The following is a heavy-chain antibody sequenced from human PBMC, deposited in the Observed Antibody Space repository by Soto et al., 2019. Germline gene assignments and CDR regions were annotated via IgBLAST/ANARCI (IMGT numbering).Heavy chain of an antibody. CDR2: IFYSGRSGST. CDR3: ARTALGWFDP. CDR1: GGSISSYY. V-gene: IGHV4-59*01. D-gene: IGHD2-21*02. Sequence: QVQLQESGPGLVKPSETLSLTCSVSGGSISSYYWSWIRQPPGKGLEWIGYIFYSGRSGSTNYNPSLKSRGTISVDTSKNQFSLKLSSVTAADTAVYYCARTALGWFDPWGQGTLVTVSS. J-gene: IGHJ5*02.